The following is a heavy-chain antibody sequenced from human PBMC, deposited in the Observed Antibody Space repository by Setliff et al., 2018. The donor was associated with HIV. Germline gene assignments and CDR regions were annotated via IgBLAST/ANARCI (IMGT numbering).Heavy chain of an antibody. V-gene: IGHV4-34*01. Sequence: PSETLSLTCAVYGGSFSGYYWSWIRQPPGKGLEWIGEINHSGSTNYNPSLKSRVTISVDTSKNQFPLKLSSVTAADTAVYYCARGSGYFSYFDYWGQGTLVTVSS. J-gene: IGHJ4*02. CDR3: ARGSGYFSYFDY. CDR2: INHSGST. CDR1: GGSFSGYY. D-gene: IGHD3-22*01.